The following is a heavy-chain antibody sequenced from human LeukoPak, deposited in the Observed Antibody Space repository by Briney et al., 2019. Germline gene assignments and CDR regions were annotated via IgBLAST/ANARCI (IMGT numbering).Heavy chain of an antibody. V-gene: IGHV1-18*04. Sequence: GASVKVSCKASGYTFTSYGISWVRQAPGQGLEWMGWISAYNGNTNYAQKLQGRVTMTTDTSTSTAYMELRSLRSDDTAVYYCARFFWGGPAGYYYGMDVWGKGTTVTVSS. D-gene: IGHD7-27*01. J-gene: IGHJ6*04. CDR3: ARFFWGGPAGYYYGMDV. CDR2: ISAYNGNT. CDR1: GYTFTSYG.